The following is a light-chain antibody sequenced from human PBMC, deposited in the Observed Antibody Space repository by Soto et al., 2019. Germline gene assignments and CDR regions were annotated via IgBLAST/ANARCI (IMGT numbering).Light chain of an antibody. V-gene: IGKV1-5*03. CDR1: QSISVW. J-gene: IGKJ1*01. CDR2: GTS. Sequence: DIHMTQSPSTLSASVGDRVTITCRASQSISVWLAWYQQKPARATNLLIYGTSRLEGGVPARFSGSGSGTEFTLTISSLQPDDFSTYYGQHYNDYSWTFGQGTKVDIK. CDR3: QHYNDYSWT.